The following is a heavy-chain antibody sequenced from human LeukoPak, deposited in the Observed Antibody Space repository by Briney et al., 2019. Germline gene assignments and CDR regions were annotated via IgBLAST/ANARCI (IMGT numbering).Heavy chain of an antibody. CDR2: INHSGST. Sequence: SETLSLTCAVYGGSFSGYYWSWIRQPPGKGLEWIGEINHSGSTNYNPSLKSRVTISVDTSKNQFSLKLSSVTAADTAVYYCASLGYSYGYPNWFDPWGQGTLVTVSS. V-gene: IGHV4-34*01. J-gene: IGHJ5*02. D-gene: IGHD5-18*01. CDR3: ASLGYSYGYPNWFDP. CDR1: GGSFSGYY.